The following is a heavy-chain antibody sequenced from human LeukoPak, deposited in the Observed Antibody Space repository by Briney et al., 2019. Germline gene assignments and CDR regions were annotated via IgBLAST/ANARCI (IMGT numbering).Heavy chain of an antibody. V-gene: IGHV3-23*01. CDR3: AKVANGGGDY. CDR1: GFTFSSYA. CDR2: ISGSGGST. Sequence: GGSLRLSCAASGFTFSSYAMSWVRQAPGKGLEWVSAISGSGGSTYYADSVKGRFTISRDNSESTLYLQMSSLRAEDTAIYYCAKVANGGGDYWGQGTLVTVSS. J-gene: IGHJ4*02. D-gene: IGHD2-8*01.